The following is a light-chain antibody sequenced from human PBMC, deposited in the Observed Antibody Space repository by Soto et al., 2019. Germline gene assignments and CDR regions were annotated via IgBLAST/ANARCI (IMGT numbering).Light chain of an antibody. CDR3: CSYAGSYTDV. CDR1: TSDIGVYNY. CDR2: EVS. V-gene: IGLV2-14*01. J-gene: IGLJ1*01. Sequence: QSALTQPASVSGSPGQSITISCTGTTSDIGVYNYVSWYRQHPGKAPKLMIYEVSSRPSGVSDRFSGSKSGNTASLTISGLQAEDEADYYCCSYAGSYTDVFGTGTKVTVL.